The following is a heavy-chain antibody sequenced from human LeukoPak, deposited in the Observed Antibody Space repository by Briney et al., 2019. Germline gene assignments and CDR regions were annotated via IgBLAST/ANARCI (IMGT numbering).Heavy chain of an antibody. D-gene: IGHD3-10*01. Sequence: PGGSLRLSCAASGFTFSSYSMNWVRQAPGKGLEWVSSISSSSSYIYYADAVKGRFTISIDNAKKSLYLQKNSLRAEDTSVYYCARDSFSYGSETQPPYYYFGMDVWGQGTTVTVSS. J-gene: IGHJ6*02. CDR1: GFTFSSYS. CDR3: ARDSFSYGSETQPPYYYFGMDV. V-gene: IGHV3-21*01. CDR2: ISSSSSYI.